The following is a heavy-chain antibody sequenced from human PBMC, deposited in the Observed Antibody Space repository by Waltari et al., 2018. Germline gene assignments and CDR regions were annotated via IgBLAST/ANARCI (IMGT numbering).Heavy chain of an antibody. V-gene: IGHV4-38-2*01. CDR2: IYHTGSA. J-gene: IGHJ4*01. CDR1: GSSVVNDFY. Sequence: QLLESGPGLVRPSETVSLTCAVSGSSVVNDFYWGWLRRPPGKGLAWIANIYHTGSAYYNPSLKSRATISMDTSKNQFSLHLTSVTAADTAEYFCARSTVTRYFNFWGRGTLVTVSS. D-gene: IGHD3-9*01. CDR3: ARSTVTRYFNF.